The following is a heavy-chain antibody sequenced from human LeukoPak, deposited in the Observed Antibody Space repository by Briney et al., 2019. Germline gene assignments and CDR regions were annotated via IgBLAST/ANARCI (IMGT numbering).Heavy chain of an antibody. D-gene: IGHD1/OR15-1a*01. CDR2: IYSGGST. J-gene: IGHJ4*02. V-gene: IGHV3-53*01. Sequence: PGGSLRLSCAASWFTVSTNYMSWVRQAPGKGLEWVSVIYSGGSTYYADSVKGRFTISRDNSKNTLYLQMNSLRAEDTAVYYCARAPELEQDYWGQGTLVTVSS. CDR3: ARAPELEQDY. CDR1: WFTVSTNY.